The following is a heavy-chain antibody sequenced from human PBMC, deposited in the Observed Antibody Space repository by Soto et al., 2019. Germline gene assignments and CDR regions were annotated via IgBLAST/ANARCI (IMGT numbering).Heavy chain of an antibody. CDR1: GGSFSGYY. Sequence: SETLSLTCAVYGGSFSGYYWSWIRQPPGKGLEWIGEINHSGSTNYNPSLKSRVTISGDTSKNQFSLKLSSVTAADTAVYYCARGHLVRIVVVVAATRWFDPWGQETLVTVSS. D-gene: IGHD2-15*01. CDR3: ARGHLVRIVVVVAATRWFDP. J-gene: IGHJ5*02. V-gene: IGHV4-34*01. CDR2: INHSGST.